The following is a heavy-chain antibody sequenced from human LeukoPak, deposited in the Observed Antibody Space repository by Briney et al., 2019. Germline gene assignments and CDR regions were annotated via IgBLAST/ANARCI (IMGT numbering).Heavy chain of an antibody. D-gene: IGHD3-16*02. V-gene: IGHV1-69-2*01. CDR2: VDPEDGRT. Sequence: ATVKISCKASGYTFIHYHIHWVRQAPGKPLECMGRVDPEDGRTIYAGTFCDRVTITADRSTDTVYLEVTRLNSDDTAVYFCATVAMLSTAFYFDHWGQGTLVTVSS. J-gene: IGHJ4*02. CDR3: ATVAMLSTAFYFDH. CDR1: GYTFIHYH.